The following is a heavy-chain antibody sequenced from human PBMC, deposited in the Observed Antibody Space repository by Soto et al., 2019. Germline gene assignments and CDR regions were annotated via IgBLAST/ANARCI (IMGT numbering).Heavy chain of an antibody. CDR1: GGSFSGYY. D-gene: IGHD1-26*01. V-gene: IGHV4-34*01. CDR2: INHSGST. CDR3: ARVRWLLKGDYYYGMDV. J-gene: IGHJ6*02. Sequence: QVQLQQWGAGLLKPSETLSLTCAVYGGSFSGYYWSWIRQPPGKGLEWIGEINHSGSTNYNPSLKSRVNISVDTSKNQFYLKRSSVTAADTAVYYCARVRWLLKGDYYYGMDVWGQGTTVTVSS.